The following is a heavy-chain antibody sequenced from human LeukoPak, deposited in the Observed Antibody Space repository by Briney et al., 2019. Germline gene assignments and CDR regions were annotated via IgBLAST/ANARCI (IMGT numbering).Heavy chain of an antibody. CDR2: INPSGGST. J-gene: IGHJ4*02. CDR1: GYTFTSYG. D-gene: IGHD4-4*01. Sequence: ASVKVSCKASGYTFTSYGISWVRQAPGQGLEWMGIINPSGGSTSYAQKFQGRVTMTRDTSTSTVYMELSSLRSEDTAVYYCARGLKSNHDYWGQGTLVTVSS. V-gene: IGHV1-46*01. CDR3: ARGLKSNHDY.